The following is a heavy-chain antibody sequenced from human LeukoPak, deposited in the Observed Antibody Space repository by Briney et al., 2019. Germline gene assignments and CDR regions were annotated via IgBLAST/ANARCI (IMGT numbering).Heavy chain of an antibody. D-gene: IGHD3-22*01. Sequence: GASVKVSCKASGGTFRSYAFTWVRQAPGQGLEWMGGIIPVLGIAIYAQKFQGRVTMTEDTSTDTAYMELSSLRSEDTAVYYCATATYYYDSSGYYPDYWGQGTLVTVSS. V-gene: IGHV1-69*10. J-gene: IGHJ4*02. CDR1: GGTFRSYA. CDR2: IIPVLGIA. CDR3: ATATYYYDSSGYYPDY.